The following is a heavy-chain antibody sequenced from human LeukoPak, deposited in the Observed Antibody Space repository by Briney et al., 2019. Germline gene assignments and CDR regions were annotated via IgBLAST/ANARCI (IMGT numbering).Heavy chain of an antibody. D-gene: IGHD2/OR15-2a*01. Sequence: GGSLRLSCADSGFSFSKYAMHWVRQAPGKGLEWVAVISFDETKKYYADSVKGRFTISRDNSNNTLFLQMNSLKTEDTAVYFCARMKVIKGASLDYWGQGSLVTVSS. J-gene: IGHJ4*02. CDR3: ARMKVIKGASLDY. CDR1: GFSFSKYA. V-gene: IGHV3-30-3*01. CDR2: ISFDETKK.